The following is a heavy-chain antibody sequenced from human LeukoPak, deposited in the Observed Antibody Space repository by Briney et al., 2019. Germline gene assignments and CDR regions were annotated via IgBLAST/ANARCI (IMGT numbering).Heavy chain of an antibody. J-gene: IGHJ3*02. CDR2: IYYSGST. D-gene: IGHD3-22*01. V-gene: IGHV4-59*01. Sequence: PSETPSLTCTVSGGSISSYYWSWIRQPPGKGLEWIGYIYYSGSTNYNPFLKSRVTISVDTSKNQFSLKLSSVAAADTAVYYCARMRYYDSNDAFDIWGQGTMVTVSS. CDR1: GGSISSYY. CDR3: ARMRYYDSNDAFDI.